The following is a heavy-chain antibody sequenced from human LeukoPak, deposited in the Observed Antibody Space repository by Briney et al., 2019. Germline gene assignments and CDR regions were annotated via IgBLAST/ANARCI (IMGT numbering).Heavy chain of an antibody. Sequence: GGSLRLSCAASGFTFSSYGMSWVRQAPGKGLEWVSAISGSGGSTYYADSVKGRFTISRDNSKSTLYLQMNSLRAEDTAVYYRAKRLRFLEWNFDYWGQGTLDTVSS. CDR1: GFTFSSYG. CDR2: ISGSGGST. V-gene: IGHV3-23*01. J-gene: IGHJ4*02. CDR3: AKRLRFLEWNFDY. D-gene: IGHD3-3*01.